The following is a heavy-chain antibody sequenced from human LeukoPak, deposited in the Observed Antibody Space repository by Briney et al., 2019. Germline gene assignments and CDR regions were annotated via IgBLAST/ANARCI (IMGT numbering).Heavy chain of an antibody. CDR3: VRERYHGSGAPKFDF. CDR2: ISGSGSYI. CDR1: GFTFSDYS. D-gene: IGHD3-10*01. Sequence: GGSLRLSCAASGFTFSDYSMNWVRETPRTGLKWVSCISGSGSYIYYADSVKGRFTISRDNAKNSLNLQVNSLRAEDTAVYYCVRERYHGSGAPKFDFWGQGTLVTVSS. J-gene: IGHJ4*02. V-gene: IGHV3-21*01.